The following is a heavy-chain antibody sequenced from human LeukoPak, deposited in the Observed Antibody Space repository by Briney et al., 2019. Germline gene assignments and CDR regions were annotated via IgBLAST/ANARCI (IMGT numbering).Heavy chain of an antibody. Sequence: GESLKISCKGSGXSFTNYWINWVRQMPGKGLEWMGRIDPSDSYTDYSPSFQGHVTISADKSFSTAYLQWSSLKASDTAMYYCARRVSASYLNWGQGTLVTVSS. D-gene: IGHD1-26*01. CDR1: GXSFTNYW. J-gene: IGHJ4*02. CDR3: ARRVSASYLN. V-gene: IGHV5-10-1*01. CDR2: IDPSDSYT.